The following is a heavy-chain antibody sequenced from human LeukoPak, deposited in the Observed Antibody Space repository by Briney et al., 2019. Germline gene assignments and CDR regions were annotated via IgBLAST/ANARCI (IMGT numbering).Heavy chain of an antibody. Sequence: PSQTLSLTCAVSGGSISSGGYSWSWIRQPPGKGLEWIGYIYHSGSTYYNPSLKSRVTISVDRSKNQFSLELSSVTAADTAVYYCASETNPGFDYWGQGTLVTVSS. CDR1: GGSISSGGYS. CDR3: ASETNPGFDY. D-gene: IGHD4-17*01. V-gene: IGHV4-30-2*01. CDR2: IYHSGST. J-gene: IGHJ4*02.